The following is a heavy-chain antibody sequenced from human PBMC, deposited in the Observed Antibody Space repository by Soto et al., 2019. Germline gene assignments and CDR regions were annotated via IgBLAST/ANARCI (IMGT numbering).Heavy chain of an antibody. J-gene: IGHJ4*02. CDR2: ISGSGTST. D-gene: IGHD5-12*01. Sequence: VGSLRLSCAASGFTFSSYAMSWVRQAPGKGLEWVSTISGSGTSTYYADSVKGRFTISRDNSKSTLYLQMSSLRAEDTAVYYCAKDLCTYTSGSCYFDYWGQGVLLTVSS. CDR1: GFTFSSYA. CDR3: AKDLCTYTSGSCYFDY. V-gene: IGHV3-23*01.